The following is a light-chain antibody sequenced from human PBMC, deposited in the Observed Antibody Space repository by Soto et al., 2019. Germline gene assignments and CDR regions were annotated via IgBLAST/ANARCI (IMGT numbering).Light chain of an antibody. CDR2: GND. CDR3: QSYDSSLSGPV. CDR1: SSSIGAGYD. J-gene: IGLJ3*02. V-gene: IGLV1-40*01. Sequence: QSVLTQPPSVSGAPGQRVTISCAWSSSSIGAGYDVHWYRQLPGTAPKLLIFGNDNRPSGVPDRFSGSKSGTSASLAITGLQAEDEADYYCQSYDSSLSGPVFGGGTKLTVL.